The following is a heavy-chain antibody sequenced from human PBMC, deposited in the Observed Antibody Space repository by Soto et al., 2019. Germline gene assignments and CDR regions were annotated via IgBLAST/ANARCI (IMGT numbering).Heavy chain of an antibody. CDR1: GGTFSSYA. J-gene: IGHJ4*02. CDR2: IIPIFGTA. Sequence: VASVKLSCKASGGTFSSYAISWVRQAPGQGLEWMGGIIPIFGTANYAQKFQGRVTITADESTSTAYMELSSLRSEDTAVYYCARNIPEGSPSGWSSFDYWGQGTLVTVSS. D-gene: IGHD6-19*01. CDR3: ARNIPEGSPSGWSSFDY. V-gene: IGHV1-69*13.